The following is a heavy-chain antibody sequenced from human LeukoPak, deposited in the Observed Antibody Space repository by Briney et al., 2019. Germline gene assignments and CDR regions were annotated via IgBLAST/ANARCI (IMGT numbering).Heavy chain of an antibody. V-gene: IGHV3-23*01. J-gene: IGHJ4*02. D-gene: IGHD4-17*01. CDR3: ACLRGPSDY. Sequence: GGSLRLSCEASGFTLSNYGMTWVRQAPGKGLECVSFISGDAGSGGGRSTYYAESVKGRFTISRDNTKNSLYLQMDSLTADDTAVYFCACLRGPSDYWGQGTLVTVSS. CDR2: ISGDAGSGGGRST. CDR1: GFTLSNYG.